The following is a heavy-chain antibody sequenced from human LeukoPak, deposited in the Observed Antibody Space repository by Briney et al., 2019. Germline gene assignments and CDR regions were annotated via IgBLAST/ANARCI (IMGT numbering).Heavy chain of an antibody. J-gene: IGHJ6*03. D-gene: IGHD3-3*01. V-gene: IGHV3-48*01. CDR3: ARGTLEWLLSYYYMDV. CDR2: ISSSSSTI. CDR1: GFTFSSYS. Sequence: GGSLRLSCAVSGFTFSSYSMNWVRQAPGKGLEWVSYISSSSSTIYYADSVKGRFTIPRDNAKNSLYLQMNSLRAEDTAVYYCARGTLEWLLSYYYMDVWGKGTTVTVSS.